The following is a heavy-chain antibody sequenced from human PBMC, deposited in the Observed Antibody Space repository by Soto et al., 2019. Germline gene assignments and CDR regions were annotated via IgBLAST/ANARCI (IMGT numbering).Heavy chain of an antibody. V-gene: IGHV4-34*01. Sequence: LSLTCAVYGGSFSGYYWSWIRQPPGKGLEWIGEINHSGSTNYNPSLKSRVTISVDTSKNQFSLKLSSVTAADTAVYYCARGRGAVAGKFVDRLDPWGQGTLVTVSS. CDR3: ARGRGAVAGKFVDRLDP. CDR1: GGSFSGYY. J-gene: IGHJ5*02. CDR2: INHSGST. D-gene: IGHD6-19*01.